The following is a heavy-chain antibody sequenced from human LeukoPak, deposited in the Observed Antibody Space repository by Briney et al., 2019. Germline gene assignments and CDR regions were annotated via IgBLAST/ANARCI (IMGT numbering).Heavy chain of an antibody. CDR3: AVYYYGSGSQPTDAFDI. J-gene: IGHJ3*02. Sequence: ASVKVSCKASGYTFTSYDINWVRQATGQGLKWMGWMNPNSGNTGCAQKFQGRVTMTRNTSISTAYMELSSLRSGDTAVYYCAVYYYGSGSQPTDAFDIWGQGTMVTVSS. V-gene: IGHV1-8*01. CDR1: GYTFTSYD. CDR2: MNPNSGNT. D-gene: IGHD3-10*01.